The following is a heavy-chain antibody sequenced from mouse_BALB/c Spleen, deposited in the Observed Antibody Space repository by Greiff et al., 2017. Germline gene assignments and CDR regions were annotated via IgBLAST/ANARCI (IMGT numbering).Heavy chain of an antibody. V-gene: IGHV1-80*01. D-gene: IGHD2-4*01. Sequence: QVQLKQSGAELVRPGSSVKISCKASGYAFSSYWMNWVKQRPGQGLEWIGQIYPGDGDTNYNGKFKGKATLTADKSSSTAYMQLSSLTSEDSAVYFCALMITFYAMDYWGQGTSVTVSS. CDR3: ALMITFYAMDY. J-gene: IGHJ4*01. CDR2: IYPGDGDT. CDR1: GYAFSSYW.